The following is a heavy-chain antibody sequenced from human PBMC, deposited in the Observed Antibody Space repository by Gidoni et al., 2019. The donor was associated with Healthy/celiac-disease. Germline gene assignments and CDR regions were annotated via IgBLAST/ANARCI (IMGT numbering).Heavy chain of an antibody. CDR2: IKSKTDGGTT. D-gene: IGHD5-18*01. CDR1: NAW. J-gene: IGHJ5*02. Sequence: NAWMSWVRQAPGKGLEWVGRIKSKTDGGTTDYAAPVKGRFTISRDDSKNTLYLQMNSLKTEDTAVYYCTTDRLLENWFDPWGQGTLVTVSS. CDR3: TTDRLLENWFDP. V-gene: IGHV3-15*01.